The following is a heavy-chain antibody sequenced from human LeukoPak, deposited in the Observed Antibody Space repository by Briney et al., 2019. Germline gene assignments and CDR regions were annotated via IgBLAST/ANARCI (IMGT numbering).Heavy chain of an antibody. V-gene: IGHV4-31*03. CDR2: IYYSGST. Sequence: SETLSLTCTVSGGPISSGGYYWSWTRQHPGKGLEWIGYIYYSGSTYYNPSLKSRVTISVDTSKNQFSLKLSSVTAADTAVYYCAREHATTGYFDYWGQGTLVTVSS. CDR1: GGPISSGGYY. CDR3: AREHATTGYFDY. J-gene: IGHJ4*02. D-gene: IGHD4-17*01.